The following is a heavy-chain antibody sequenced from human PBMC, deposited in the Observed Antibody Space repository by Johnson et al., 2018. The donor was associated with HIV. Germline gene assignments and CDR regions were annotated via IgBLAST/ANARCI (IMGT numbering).Heavy chain of an antibody. D-gene: IGHD6-13*01. J-gene: IGHJ3*02. CDR1: GFTFSSYA. CDR3: ATSTVSDSSSWYHLEMAFDI. V-gene: IGHV3-64*01. CDR2: ISSNGGST. Sequence: VQLVESGGGLVQPGGSLRLSCAASGFTFSSYAMHWVRQAPGKGLEYVSAISSNGGSTYYANSVKGRFTISSDNSKNTLYLQMGSLRAEDMAVYYCATSTVSDSSSWYHLEMAFDIWGQGTMVTVSS.